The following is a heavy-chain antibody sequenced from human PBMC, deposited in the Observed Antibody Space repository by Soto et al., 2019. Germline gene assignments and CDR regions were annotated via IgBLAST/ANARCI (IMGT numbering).Heavy chain of an antibody. V-gene: IGHV1-69*13. D-gene: IGHD3-22*01. CDR1: GGTFSRST. Sequence: GASVKVSCKASGGTFSRSTITSVRQAPGQGLEWMGGITPMFGTPNYAQKFQGRVTITADESTSTAYMELSSLRSEDTAMYYCARDASVYGSSAYYYRYRDQGTLGTLSS. CDR3: ARDASVYGSSAYYYRY. J-gene: IGHJ4*02. CDR2: ITPMFGTP.